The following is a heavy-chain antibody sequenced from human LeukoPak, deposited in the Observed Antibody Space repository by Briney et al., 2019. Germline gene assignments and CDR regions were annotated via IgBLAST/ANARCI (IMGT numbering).Heavy chain of an antibody. CDR3: ARDGWEKTTMNSYDAPNWFDP. Sequence: SETLSLTCTVSGASISSYYWSWIRQPPGKGLEWIGYIYYSGSTNYNPSLKSRVTISVDTSKNQFSLKLSSVTAADTAVYYCARDGWEKTTMNSYDAPNWFDPWGQGTLVTVSS. J-gene: IGHJ5*02. V-gene: IGHV4-59*01. D-gene: IGHD5-18*01. CDR1: GASISSYY. CDR2: IYYSGST.